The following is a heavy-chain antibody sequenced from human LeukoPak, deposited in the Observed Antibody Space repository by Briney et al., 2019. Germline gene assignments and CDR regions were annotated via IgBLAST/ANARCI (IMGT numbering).Heavy chain of an antibody. D-gene: IGHD3-9*01. V-gene: IGHV4-61*01. Sequence: PADTLSLTCTVSGGSVSSGSYYWSWIRQPPGKGLEWILYQYYSGSTNYNPSLNSRVTISVDTSKKQFSLNLSSVTAADTAVYYCARAPYFDWLLYPCPFFDYWGQGTLVSVST. J-gene: IGHJ4*02. CDR3: ARAPYFDWLLYPCPFFDY. CDR1: GGSVSSGSYY. CDR2: QYYSGST.